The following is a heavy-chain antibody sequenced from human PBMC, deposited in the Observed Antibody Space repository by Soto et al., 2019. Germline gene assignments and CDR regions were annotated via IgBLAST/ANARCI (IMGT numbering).Heavy chain of an antibody. CDR1: GFTVSSNY. J-gene: IGHJ5*02. V-gene: IGHV3-53*01. CDR2: IYSGGST. CDR3: AREAHRGGFNL. D-gene: IGHD3-16*01. Sequence: GGSLRLSCAACGFTVSSNYMNWVRQAPGKGLEWVSVIYSGGSTYYADSVKGRFTISRDNSENTLYLQMDSLRAEDTAMFYCAREAHRGGFNLWGQGTLVTVSS.